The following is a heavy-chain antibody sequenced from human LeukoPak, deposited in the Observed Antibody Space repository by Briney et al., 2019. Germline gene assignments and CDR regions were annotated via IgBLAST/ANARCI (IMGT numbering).Heavy chain of an antibody. V-gene: IGHV4-38-2*02. J-gene: IGHJ6*03. Sequence: SETLSLTCTVSGSSITRGDYWGWIRQSPGKGLEWIGAIYHSGSTYYNPSLKSRVAISVDTSKNQFSLRLTSVSAADTAVYYCARSAPYYYHYVDVWGTGTTVTVSS. CDR3: ARSAPYYYHYVDV. CDR1: GSSITRGDY. CDR2: IYHSGST.